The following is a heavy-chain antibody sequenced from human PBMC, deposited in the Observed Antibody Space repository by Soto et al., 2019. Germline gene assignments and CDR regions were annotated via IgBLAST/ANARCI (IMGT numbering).Heavy chain of an antibody. CDR2: IIPIFGTA. CDR1: GGTFSSYA. Sequence: GASVKVSCKASGGTFSSYAISWVRQAPGQGLEWMGGIIPIFGTANYAQKFQGRVTITADESTSTAYMELSSLRSEDTAVYYCAREGNGMQDGMDVWGQGTTVTVSS. J-gene: IGHJ6*02. V-gene: IGHV1-69*13. CDR3: AREGNGMQDGMDV. D-gene: IGHD1-1*01.